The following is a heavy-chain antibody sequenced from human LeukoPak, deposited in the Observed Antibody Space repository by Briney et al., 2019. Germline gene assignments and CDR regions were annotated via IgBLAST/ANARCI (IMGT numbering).Heavy chain of an antibody. V-gene: IGHV3-48*03. CDR2: IKDDGSLK. D-gene: IGHD3-16*01. J-gene: IGHJ4*02. CDR3: ARRFRD. CDR1: GLTFSGFE. Sequence: GGSLRLSCVGSGLTFSGFELNWVRQAPGKGLEWVSYIKDDGSLKTYADSVKGRFTISRHNARNSLYLQMNRLRVEDPAIYYCARRFRDWGQGTLVTVCS.